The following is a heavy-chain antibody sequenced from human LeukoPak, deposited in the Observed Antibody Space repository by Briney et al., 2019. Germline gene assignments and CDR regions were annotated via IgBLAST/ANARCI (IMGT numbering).Heavy chain of an antibody. J-gene: IGHJ4*02. D-gene: IGHD3-10*01. V-gene: IGHV3-23*01. CDR1: GFTFSTYA. CDR2: ITTRGGST. CDR3: AKGSMVGVLCCFDY. Sequence: GGSLRLSCAASGFTFSTYAMTWVRQAPGKGLEWVSSITTRGGSTYYTDSVKGRFTISRDNSKNTLYLQMNSLRAEDTAVYYCAKGSMVGVLCCFDYWGQGTLVTVSS.